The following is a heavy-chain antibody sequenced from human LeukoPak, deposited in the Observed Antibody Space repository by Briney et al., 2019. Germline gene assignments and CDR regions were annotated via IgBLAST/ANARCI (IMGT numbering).Heavy chain of an antibody. D-gene: IGHD2-21*02. Sequence: GASVKISCKASGYTFTSYGISWVRQAPGQGLELMGWISAYNGNTNYAQKLQGRVTMTTDTSTSTAYMELRSLRSDDTAVYYCAREVCGGDSYPDYWGQGTLVPVSS. CDR3: AREVCGGDSYPDY. V-gene: IGHV1-18*01. CDR1: GYTFTSYG. J-gene: IGHJ4*02. CDR2: ISAYNGNT.